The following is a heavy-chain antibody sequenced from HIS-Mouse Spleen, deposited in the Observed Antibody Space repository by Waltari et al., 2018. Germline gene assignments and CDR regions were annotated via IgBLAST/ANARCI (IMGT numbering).Heavy chain of an antibody. V-gene: IGHV4-39*07. J-gene: IGHJ2*01. D-gene: IGHD6-13*01. Sequence: QLQLQESGPGLVKPSETLSLTCTVSGCSISSSRYYWAWFRQPPGKGLEWIGSIYYSGSTYYNPSLKSRVTISVDTSKNQFSLKLSSVTAADTAVYYCAREIPYSSSWYDWYFDLWGRGTLVTVSS. CDR2: IYYSGST. CDR1: GCSISSSRYY. CDR3: AREIPYSSSWYDWYFDL.